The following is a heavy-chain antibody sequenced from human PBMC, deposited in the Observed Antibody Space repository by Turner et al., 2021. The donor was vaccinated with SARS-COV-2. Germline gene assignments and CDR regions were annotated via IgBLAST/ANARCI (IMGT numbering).Heavy chain of an antibody. CDR1: GNTLIELS. CDR3: ATVFAVAGFSYSMDV. Sequence: QVQLVQSGAEVKKPGGSVKVSCKVSGNTLIELSMHWVRQAPGKGLECMGGIDTEDAETIYEQRFQGRVTMTEDTSTDTAYRELSSLRSEDKAVYYCATVFAVAGFSYSMDVWGQGTTVTVSS. D-gene: IGHD6-19*01. CDR2: IDTEDAET. J-gene: IGHJ6*02. V-gene: IGHV1-24*01.